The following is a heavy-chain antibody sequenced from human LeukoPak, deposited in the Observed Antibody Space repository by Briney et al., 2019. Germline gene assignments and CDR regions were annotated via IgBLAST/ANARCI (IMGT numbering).Heavy chain of an antibody. CDR2: ISMDGIQE. J-gene: IGHJ3*01. V-gene: IGHV3-30*04. Sequence: GGSLRPSCAASGFRFNNYAMHWVRQPPGTGLEWVAVISMDGIQEYYADSVKGRFSISRDNSKNTLYLQMNSLRSEDTAVYYCAREVYSYALDALDLWGQGTMVTVSS. CDR1: GFRFNNYA. CDR3: AREVYSYALDALDL. D-gene: IGHD5-18*01.